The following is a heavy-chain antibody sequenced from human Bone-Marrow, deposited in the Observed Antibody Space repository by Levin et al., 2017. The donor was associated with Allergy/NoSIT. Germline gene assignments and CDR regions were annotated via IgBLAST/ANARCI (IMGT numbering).Heavy chain of an antibody. CDR1: ADTFNNFA. J-gene: IGHJ4*02. V-gene: IGHV1-69*01. D-gene: IGHD3-16*01. Sequence: KISCKASADTFNNFAIAWVRQAPGQGLEWMGGIVPISITPYSAQTFQDRVTLTADESTSTVYLELRGLRSEDTAVYYCARVNAGHSDYDNYFDVWGQGTLVTVSS. CDR2: IVPISITP. CDR3: ARVNAGHSDYDNYFDV.